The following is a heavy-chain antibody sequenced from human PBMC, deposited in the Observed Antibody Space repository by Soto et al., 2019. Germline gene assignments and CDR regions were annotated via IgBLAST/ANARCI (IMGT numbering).Heavy chain of an antibody. J-gene: IGHJ4*02. CDR2: ISAYNGNT. Sequence: ASVRVSGKASGYTFTSYGVSWVRQAPGQGLEWMGWISAYNGNTNYAQKLQGRVTMTTDISTNTAYMELRSLRSDDTAVYYCARDQVGATGDYWGQGTLVTVSS. D-gene: IGHD1-26*01. V-gene: IGHV1-18*01. CDR1: GYTFTSYG. CDR3: ARDQVGATGDY.